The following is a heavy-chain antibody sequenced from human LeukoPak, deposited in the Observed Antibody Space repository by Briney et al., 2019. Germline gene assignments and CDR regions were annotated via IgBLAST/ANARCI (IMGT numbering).Heavy chain of an antibody. Sequence: SETLSLTCTVSGGSISRYYWSWIRQPPGKGLEWIGYIYYSGSTNYNPSLKGRVTISVDTSKNQFSLKLSSVTAADTAVYYCARVPYIGSSSHNWFDPWGQGTLVTVSS. CDR2: IYYSGST. D-gene: IGHD6-6*01. CDR1: GGSISRYY. CDR3: ARVPYIGSSSHNWFDP. V-gene: IGHV4-59*01. J-gene: IGHJ5*02.